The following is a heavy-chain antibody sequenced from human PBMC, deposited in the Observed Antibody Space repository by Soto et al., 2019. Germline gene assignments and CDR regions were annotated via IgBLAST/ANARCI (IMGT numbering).Heavy chain of an antibody. CDR3: ARDLGPAAGTES. CDR1: VFTFSSYG. V-gene: IGHV3-33*01. J-gene: IGHJ5*02. D-gene: IGHD6-13*01. Sequence: PGGSLRLSCAASVFTFSSYGMHWVRQAPGKGLEWVALIWYDGSSKYYADSVKGRFTISRDNSKNTLYLQMNSLRAQDTAVYYCARDLGPAAGTESWGQGTMVTVSS. CDR2: IWYDGSSK.